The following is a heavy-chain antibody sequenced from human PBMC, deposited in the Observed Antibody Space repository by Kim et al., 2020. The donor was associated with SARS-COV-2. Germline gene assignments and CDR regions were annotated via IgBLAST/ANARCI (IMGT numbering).Heavy chain of an antibody. CDR2: IYPGDSDT. J-gene: IGHJ5*02. Sequence: GESMKISCKGSGYSFTSYWIGWVRQMPGKGLEWMGIIYPGDSDTRYSPSFQGQVTISADKSISTAYLQWSSLKASDTAMYYCARQSRPRVGWFDPWGQGTLVTVSS. CDR3: ARQSRPRVGWFDP. CDR1: GYSFTSYW. V-gene: IGHV5-51*01. D-gene: IGHD3-10*01.